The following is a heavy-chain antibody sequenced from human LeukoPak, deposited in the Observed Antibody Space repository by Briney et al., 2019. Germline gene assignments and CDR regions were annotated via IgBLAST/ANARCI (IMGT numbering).Heavy chain of an antibody. V-gene: IGHV1-2*02. D-gene: IGHD2-2*01. J-gene: IGHJ4*02. CDR1: GYTFTGYY. Sequence: GASVKVSCKASGYTFTGYYMHWVRQAPGQGLEWMGWINPNSGGTNYAQKFQGRVTMTTDTSISTAYMELSRLRSDDTAVYYCARVFEDIVVVPAAPFDYWGQGTLVTVSS. CDR2: INPNSGGT. CDR3: ARVFEDIVVVPAAPFDY.